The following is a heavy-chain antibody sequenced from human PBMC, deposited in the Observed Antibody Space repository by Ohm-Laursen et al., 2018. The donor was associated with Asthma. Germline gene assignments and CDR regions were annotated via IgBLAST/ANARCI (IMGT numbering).Heavy chain of an antibody. Sequence: SLRLSCTASGFTFRSYAMHWVRQAPGKGLEWVAVGGSYYDGGLKYYADSVNGRFTVSRDDSKNTLYLQMNSLRPDDTAVYYCARPWYYDFWSGYYLYGMDVWGQGTTVTVSS. V-gene: IGHV3-30-3*01. CDR2: GGSYYDGGLK. D-gene: IGHD3-3*01. CDR1: GFTFRSYA. J-gene: IGHJ6*02. CDR3: ARPWYYDFWSGYYLYGMDV.